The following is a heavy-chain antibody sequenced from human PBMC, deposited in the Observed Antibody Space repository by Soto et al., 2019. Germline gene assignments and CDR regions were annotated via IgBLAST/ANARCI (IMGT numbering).Heavy chain of an antibody. V-gene: IGHV1-2*04. CDR3: ARDPDIVVVQPNRALITSYGMDV. CDR1: GYTFTGYY. J-gene: IGHJ6*02. D-gene: IGHD2-2*01. CDR2: INPNSGGT. Sequence: ASVNVSCKASGYTFTGYYMHWVRQAPGQGLEWMGWINPNSGGTNYAQKFQGWVTMTRDTSISTAYMELSRLRSDDTAVYYCARDPDIVVVQPNRALITSYGMDVWGQGTTVTVSS.